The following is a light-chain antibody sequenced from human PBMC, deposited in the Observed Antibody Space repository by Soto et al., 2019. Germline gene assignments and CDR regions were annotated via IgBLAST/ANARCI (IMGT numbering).Light chain of an antibody. CDR3: QQRSNWDT. J-gene: IGKJ3*01. Sequence: ERVRTASKAPLSLSLGERATLSCRASQSVSRNLAWYQQKPGQAPRLLIYDASSRATGIPARFSGSGSVTDFTLTSSSLEPEDSAVYYCQQRSNWDTFCPGTNVDIK. CDR1: QSVSRN. CDR2: DAS. V-gene: IGKV3-11*01.